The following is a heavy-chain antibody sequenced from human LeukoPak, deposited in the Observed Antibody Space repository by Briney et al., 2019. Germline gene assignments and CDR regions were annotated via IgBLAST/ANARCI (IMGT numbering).Heavy chain of an antibody. CDR3: ARGIAYYYDSSGYYPNWFDP. D-gene: IGHD3-22*01. V-gene: IGHV4-39*07. CDR2: IYYSGST. CDR1: GGSISSSSYY. J-gene: IGHJ5*02. Sequence: SETLSLTCTVSGGSISSSSYYWGWIRQPPGKGLEWIGSIYYSGSTYYNPSLKSRVTISVDTSKNQFSLKLSSVTAADTAVYYCARGIAYYYDSSGYYPNWFDPWGQGTLVTVSS.